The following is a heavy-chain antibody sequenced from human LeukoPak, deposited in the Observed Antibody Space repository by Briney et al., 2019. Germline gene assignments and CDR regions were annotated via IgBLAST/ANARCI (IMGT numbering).Heavy chain of an antibody. V-gene: IGHV1-2*02. CDR2: INPNSGGT. CDR1: GYTFTVYY. CDR3: ARESNPFDY. J-gene: IGHJ4*02. Sequence: ASVNVSFTASGYTFTVYYMHGVRQAPGQGLEWMGWINPNSGGTNYAQKFQGRVTMTRDTSISTAYMELSRLRSDDTAVYYCARESNPFDYWGQGTLVIVSS.